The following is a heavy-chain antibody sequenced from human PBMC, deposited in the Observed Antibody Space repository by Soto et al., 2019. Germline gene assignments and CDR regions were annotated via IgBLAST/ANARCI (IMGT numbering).Heavy chain of an antibody. D-gene: IGHD2-15*01. CDR1: GFTFSSYA. J-gene: IGHJ6*02. CDR3: ARVNCSGGSCKKSYYYYGMDV. CDR2: ISYDGSNK. V-gene: IGHV3-30-3*01. Sequence: GGSLRLSCAASGFTFSSYAMHWVRQAPGKGLEWVAVISYDGSNKYYADSVKGRFTISRDNSKNTLYLQMNSLRAEDTAVYYCARVNCSGGSCKKSYYYYGMDVWGQGTTVTSP.